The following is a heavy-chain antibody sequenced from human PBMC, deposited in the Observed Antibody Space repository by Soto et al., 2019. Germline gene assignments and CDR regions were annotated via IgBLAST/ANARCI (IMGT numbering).Heavy chain of an antibody. D-gene: IGHD2-21*02. V-gene: IGHV4-39*01. CDR3: ARGWHSVVVTAIVDNWFDP. J-gene: IGHJ5*02. CDR1: GDSISSSNYY. CDR2: LYYSGST. Sequence: SETLSLTCTVSGDSISSSNYYWGWIRQPPGKGLEWIAGLYYSGSTYYSPSLKSRVTISVDTSKNQFSLKLSSVTAADTAVYYCARGWHSVVVTAIVDNWFDPWGQGTLVTVSA.